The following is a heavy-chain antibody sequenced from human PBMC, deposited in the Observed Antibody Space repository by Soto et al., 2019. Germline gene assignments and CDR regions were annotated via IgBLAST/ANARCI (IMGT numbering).Heavy chain of an antibody. CDR2: IWYDGSNK. J-gene: IGHJ6*02. CDR3: ASGYYLAEPPPSHYGMDV. V-gene: IGHV3-33*01. D-gene: IGHD3-3*01. Sequence: PGGSLRLSCAASGFTFSSYGMHWVRQAPGKGLEWVAVIWYDGSNKYYADSVKGRFTISRDNSKNTLYLQMNSLRAEDTAVYYCASGYYLAEPPPSHYGMDVWGQGTTVTVSS. CDR1: GFTFSSYG.